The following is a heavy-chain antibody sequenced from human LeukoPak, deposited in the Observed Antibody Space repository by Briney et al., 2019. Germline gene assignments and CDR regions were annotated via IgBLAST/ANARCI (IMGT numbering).Heavy chain of an antibody. J-gene: IGHJ4*02. D-gene: IGHD5-18*01. CDR3: AKDMGVDTAMVTSLYFDY. V-gene: IGHV3-23*01. CDR1: GFTSSSYA. Sequence: GGSLRLSCAASGFTSSSYAMSWVRQAPGKGLEWVSAISGSGGSTYYADSVKGRFTISRDNSKNTLYLQMNSLRAEDTAVYYCAKDMGVDTAMVTSLYFDYWDQGTLVTVSS. CDR2: ISGSGGST.